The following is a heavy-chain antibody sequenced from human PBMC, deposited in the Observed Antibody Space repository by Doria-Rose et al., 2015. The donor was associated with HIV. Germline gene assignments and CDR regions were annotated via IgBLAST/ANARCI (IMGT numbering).Heavy chain of an antibody. CDR2: INQDGSEK. J-gene: IGHJ6*02. V-gene: IGHV3-7*01. D-gene: IGHD3-16*01. Sequence: GFTFSRHWMSWVRQAPGKGLEWVANINQDGSEKYYVDSVKGRFTISRDNAKNSLYLQMNSLRADDTAVYYCARVWARVMDVWAKGPRSPSP. CDR3: ARVWARVMDV. CDR1: GFTFSRHW.